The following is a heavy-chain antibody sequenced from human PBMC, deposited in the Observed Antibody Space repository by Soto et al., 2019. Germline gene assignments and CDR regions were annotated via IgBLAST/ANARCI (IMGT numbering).Heavy chain of an antibody. D-gene: IGHD4-17*01. CDR1: GFTFSSYG. CDR2: ISYDGSNY. J-gene: IGHJ4*02. V-gene: IGHV3-30*18. CDR3: AKSDYSDPHFDY. Sequence: ESGGGVVQPGRSLRLSCAASGFTFSSYGFHWVRQAPGKGLEWVAVISYDGSNYAYADTVKGRFTISRDNSKNTVYLQMSSLRPEDTAVYYCAKSDYSDPHFDYWGRGALVTVSS.